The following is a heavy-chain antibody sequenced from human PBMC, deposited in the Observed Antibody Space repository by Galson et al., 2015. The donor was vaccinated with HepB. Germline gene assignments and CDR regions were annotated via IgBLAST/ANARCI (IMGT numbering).Heavy chain of an antibody. D-gene: IGHD6-13*01. CDR3: ARVPVAAGGY. CDR2: ISTYNGYT. Sequence: SVKVSCKASGYTFSSYGISWVRQAPGQGLEWMGWISTYNGYTNYAQNLQGRVTMTTDTSTRTAYMELRSLRSDDTAVYYCARVPVAAGGYWGQGTLVTVSS. J-gene: IGHJ4*02. V-gene: IGHV1-18*01. CDR1: GYTFSSYG.